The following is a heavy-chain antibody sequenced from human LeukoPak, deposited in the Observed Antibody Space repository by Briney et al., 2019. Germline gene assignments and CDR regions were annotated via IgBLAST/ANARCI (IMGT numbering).Heavy chain of an antibody. CDR3: AKLWNEVGATIY. V-gene: IGHV3-30*18. CDR2: ISYDGRNK. D-gene: IGHD1-26*01. Sequence: GGSLRLSCAAPGFTFSRYGMHWVRQAPGKGLEWVALISYDGRNKYYADSVKGRFTISRDNSKNTLYLQMNSLRPEDTAIYYCAKLWNEVGATIYWGQGTLVTVSS. J-gene: IGHJ4*02. CDR1: GFTFSRYG.